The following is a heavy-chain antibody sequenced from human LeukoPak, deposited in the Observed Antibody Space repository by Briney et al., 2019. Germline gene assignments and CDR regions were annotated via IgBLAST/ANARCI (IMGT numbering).Heavy chain of an antibody. CDR2: ISGNTANT. J-gene: IGHJ3*02. CDR3: AKDPNGDYIGTFDM. Sequence: GGSLRLSCAASEFTFSSYGMSWVRQAPGKGLEWVSWISGNTANTYYADSVQGRFSISRDNSKNTLYLQMYSLRAEDTAIYYCAKDPNGDYIGTFDMWGQGTMLTVSS. V-gene: IGHV3-23*01. D-gene: IGHD4-17*01. CDR1: EFTFSSYG.